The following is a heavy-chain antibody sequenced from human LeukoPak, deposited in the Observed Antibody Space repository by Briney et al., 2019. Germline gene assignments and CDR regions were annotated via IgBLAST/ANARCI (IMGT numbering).Heavy chain of an antibody. CDR3: ARHTAGVAGQNAFDI. Sequence: SETLSLTCTVSGVSISSYYWSWIRQPPGKGLEWIGYIYYSGSTNYNPSLKSRVTISVDTSKNQFSLKLSSVTAADTAVYYCARHTAGVAGQNAFDIWGQGTMDTVSS. J-gene: IGHJ3*02. D-gene: IGHD6-19*01. CDR1: GVSISSYY. CDR2: IYYSGST. V-gene: IGHV4-59*08.